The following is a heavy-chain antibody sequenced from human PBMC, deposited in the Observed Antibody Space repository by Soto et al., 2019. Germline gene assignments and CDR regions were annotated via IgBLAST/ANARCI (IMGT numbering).Heavy chain of an antibody. CDR2: ISWNSGSI. Sequence: EVQLVESGGGLVQPGRSLRLSCAASGFTFDDYAMHWVRQAPGKGLEWVSGISWNSGSIGYADSVKGRFTISRDNAKNSLYLQMNSLRAEDTALYYCVKGGGSGSYYKRVFDYWGQGTLVTVSS. CDR3: VKGGGSGSYYKRVFDY. V-gene: IGHV3-9*01. D-gene: IGHD3-10*01. CDR1: GFTFDDYA. J-gene: IGHJ4*02.